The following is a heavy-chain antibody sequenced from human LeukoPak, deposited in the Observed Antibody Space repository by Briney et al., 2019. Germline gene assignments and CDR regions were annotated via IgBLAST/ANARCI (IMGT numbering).Heavy chain of an antibody. CDR1: GLTFSNYA. Sequence: LAGGSLRLSCAASGLTFSNYAMSWVRQSPGKGLEWVSGVSDSGYTTYYADSVKGRFTIQRDNSNNTLYLQMNSLTVEDTATYFCAKSPLDCRSTSCLDELRFDSWGQGSLVTVSS. D-gene: IGHD2-2*01. CDR3: AKSPLDCRSTSCLDELRFDS. J-gene: IGHJ4*02. CDR2: VSDSGYTT. V-gene: IGHV3-23*01.